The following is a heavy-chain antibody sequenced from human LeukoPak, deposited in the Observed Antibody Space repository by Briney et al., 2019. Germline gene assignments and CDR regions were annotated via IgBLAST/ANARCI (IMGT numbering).Heavy chain of an antibody. J-gene: IGHJ5*02. CDR1: GYRFTNYW. CDR3: ARGGYCSTSSCYPGTTTSWFDP. CDR2: IYPGDSDT. D-gene: IGHD2-2*01. V-gene: IGHV5-51*01. Sequence: GESLKISCKGSGYRFTNYWIGWVRQMPGKGLEWMGIIYPGDSDTRYSPSFQGQVTISADESISTAYLQWSSLKASDTAMYYCARGGYCSTSSCYPGTTTSWFDPWGQGTLVTVSS.